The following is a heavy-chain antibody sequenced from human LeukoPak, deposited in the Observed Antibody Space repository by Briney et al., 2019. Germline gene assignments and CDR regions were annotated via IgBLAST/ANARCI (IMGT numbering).Heavy chain of an antibody. V-gene: IGHV4-59*08. CDR3: VRHAGGTTYDY. J-gene: IGHJ4*02. D-gene: IGHD3-16*01. CDR1: GGSISPYY. CDR2: ISFSGIP. Sequence: SETLSLTCTVSGGSISPYYWSWIRQPPGKRLEWVGHISFSGIPHYNASLKSRVTMSVDTSRNHFSLILSSVTAADTAFYYCVRHAGGTTYDYWGQGTLVTVSS.